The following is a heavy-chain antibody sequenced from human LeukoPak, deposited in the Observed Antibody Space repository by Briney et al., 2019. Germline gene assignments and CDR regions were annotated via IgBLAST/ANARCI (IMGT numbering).Heavy chain of an antibody. J-gene: IGHJ4*02. CDR3: AREIAVAGYYFDY. CDR1: GGTFSSYA. D-gene: IGHD6-19*01. V-gene: IGHV1-69*05. Sequence: ASVKVSCKASGGTFSSYAISWVRQAPGQGLEWMGGIIPIFGTANYAQKFQGRVTITTDESTSTAYMELSSLRSEDTAVYYCAREIAVAGYYFDYWGQGTLVTVSS. CDR2: IIPIFGTA.